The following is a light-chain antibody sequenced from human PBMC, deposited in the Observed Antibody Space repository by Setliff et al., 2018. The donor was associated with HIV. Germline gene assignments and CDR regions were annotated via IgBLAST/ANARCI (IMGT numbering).Light chain of an antibody. CDR1: RSDVGGYNY. CDR3: SSYTSSSTYV. Sequence: QSALTQPASVSGSPGQSIPISCTGTRSDVGGYNYVSWYQQHPGKAPKLMVYDVSKRPSGVSNRFSGSKSGNTASLTISGLQAEDEADYYCSSYTSSSTYVFGTGTKV. CDR2: DVS. J-gene: IGLJ1*01. V-gene: IGLV2-14*01.